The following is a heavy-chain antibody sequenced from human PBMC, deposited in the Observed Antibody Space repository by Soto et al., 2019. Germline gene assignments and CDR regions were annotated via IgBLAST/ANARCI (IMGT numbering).Heavy chain of an antibody. CDR1: GYTFTSYA. V-gene: IGHV1-3*01. Sequence: ASVKVSCKASGYTFTSYAMHWVRQAPGQRLEWMGWINAGNGNTKYSQKFQGRVTITRDTSASTAYMELSSLRSEDTAVYYCARGAVAPGYFDYWGQGTLVTVSS. J-gene: IGHJ4*02. D-gene: IGHD6-19*01. CDR3: ARGAVAPGYFDY. CDR2: INAGNGNT.